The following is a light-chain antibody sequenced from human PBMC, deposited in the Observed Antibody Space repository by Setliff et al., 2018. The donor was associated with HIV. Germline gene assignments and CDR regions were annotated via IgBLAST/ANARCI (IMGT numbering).Light chain of an antibody. V-gene: IGLV2-11*01. CDR2: DVS. J-gene: IGLJ1*01. Sequence: LTQPRSVSGSPGQSVTISCTGTSSDVGGYNYVSWYQHHPGKAPKFMIYDVSKRPSGVPDRFSGSKSGNTASLTISGLQAEDEADYYCCSYVGSYTFGYVFGTGTKVTVL. CDR3: CSYVGSYTFGYV. CDR1: SSDVGGYNY.